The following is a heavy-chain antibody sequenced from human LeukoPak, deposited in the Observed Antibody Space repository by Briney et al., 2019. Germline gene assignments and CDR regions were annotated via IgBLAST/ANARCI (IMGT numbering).Heavy chain of an antibody. J-gene: IGHJ4*02. CDR2: ISSSGSTI. D-gene: IGHD3-10*01. Sequence: GGSLRLSCAASGFTFSSYEMNWVRQAPGKGLEWVSYISSSGSTIYYADSVKGRFTISRDNAKNSLYLQMNSLRAEDTALYYCAKDFMVRGVIITPELDYWGQGTLVTVSS. V-gene: IGHV3-48*03. CDR3: AKDFMVRGVIITPELDY. CDR1: GFTFSSYE.